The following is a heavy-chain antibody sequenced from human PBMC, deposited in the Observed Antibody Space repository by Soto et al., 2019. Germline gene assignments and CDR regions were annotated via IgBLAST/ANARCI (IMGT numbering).Heavy chain of an antibody. V-gene: IGHV3-23*01. CDR3: AKYRLYDIFTGPHRLAC. CDR1: SSTFRTDA. D-gene: IGHD3-9*01. Sequence: GAMTISCAPFSSTFRTDAMSRMPQAPGKGQEWVSAISGSGGSTYYADSVKGRFTISRDNSKNKLYLQMNSPRAEDTAVYYCAKYRLYDIFTGPHRLACRGQGTTEPVSS. J-gene: IGHJ6*01. CDR2: ISGSGGST.